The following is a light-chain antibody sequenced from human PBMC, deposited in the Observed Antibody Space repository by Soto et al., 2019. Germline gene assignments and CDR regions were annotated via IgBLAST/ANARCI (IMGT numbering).Light chain of an antibody. J-gene: IGKJ4*01. CDR1: QSVSSSY. CDR3: QQYGSSTQLT. CDR2: GAS. V-gene: IGKV3-20*01. Sequence: EIALTQSPCTLSLSPGERATLSCRASQSVSSSYLAWYQQKPGQAPRLLIYGASSRATGIPDRFSGSGSGTDFTLTISRLEPEAFAVYYCQQYGSSTQLTFGGGTKVDI.